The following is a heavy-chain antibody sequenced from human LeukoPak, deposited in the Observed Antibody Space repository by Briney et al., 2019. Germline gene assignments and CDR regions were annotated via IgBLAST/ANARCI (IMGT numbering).Heavy chain of an antibody. D-gene: IGHD3-22*01. V-gene: IGHV3-21*01. CDR1: GFTFSSYS. Sequence: GGSLRLSCAASGFTFSSYSMNWVRQAPGKGLEWVSSISSSSSYIYYADSVKGRFTISRDNAKNSLYLQMNSLRAEDTAVYYCARDGDSSGYSIDYWGQGTLVTVSS. CDR3: ARDGDSSGYSIDY. CDR2: ISSSSSYI. J-gene: IGHJ4*02.